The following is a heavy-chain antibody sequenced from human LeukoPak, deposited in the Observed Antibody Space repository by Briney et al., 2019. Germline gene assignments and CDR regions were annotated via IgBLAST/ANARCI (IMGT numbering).Heavy chain of an antibody. J-gene: IGHJ6*03. V-gene: IGHV4-34*01. D-gene: IGHD3/OR15-3a*01. CDR1: GGSFSGYY. CDR2: INHSGST. CDR3: ARHGLGAHYYMDV. Sequence: SETLSLTCAVYGGSFSGYYWSWIRQPPGKGLEWIGEINHSGSTNYNPSLKSRVTISVDTSKNQFSLKLSSVTAADTAVYYCARHGLGAHYYMDVWGKGTTVTISS.